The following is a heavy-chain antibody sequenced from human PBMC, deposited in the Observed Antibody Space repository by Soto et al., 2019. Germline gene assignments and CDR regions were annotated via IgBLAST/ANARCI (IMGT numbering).Heavy chain of an antibody. D-gene: IGHD2-2*01. CDR2: VSGDNANT. Sequence: QVQLVQSGAEVKKPGTSVKVSCTASGYTFSSHGISWVRQAPGQGLQWIGWVSGDNANTNYAQSLQGRVTMTTDTATNTGHVELRVRSSDDAAVDCCARASGYCRSGPCQREGLYPWGQGTLVIVSS. J-gene: IGHJ5*02. CDR1: GYTFSSHG. V-gene: IGHV1-18*01. CDR3: ARASGYCRSGPCQREGLYP.